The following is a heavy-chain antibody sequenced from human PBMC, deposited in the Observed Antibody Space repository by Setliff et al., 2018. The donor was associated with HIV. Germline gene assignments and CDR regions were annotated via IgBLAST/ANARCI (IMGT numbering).Heavy chain of an antibody. CDR1: GGSFSGYY. D-gene: IGHD1-26*01. Sequence: KTSETLSLTCAVYGGSFSGYYWSWIRQPPGKGLEWIGEINHSGSTNYNMSLWSRVTISLDASRNQFPLELISVTAADTAVYYCAGGPGTTSIDYWAQGTLVTVSS. V-gene: IGHV4-34*01. J-gene: IGHJ4*02. CDR3: AGGPGTTSIDY. CDR2: INHSGST.